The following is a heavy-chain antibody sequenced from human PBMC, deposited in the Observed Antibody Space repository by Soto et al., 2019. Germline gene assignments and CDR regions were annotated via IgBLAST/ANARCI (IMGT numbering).Heavy chain of an antibody. CDR1: SGSISSYY. CDR2: IYYSGST. V-gene: IGHV4-59*08. Sequence: QVQLQESGPGLVKPSETLSLTCTVSSGSISSYYWSWIRQPPGKGLEWIGYIYYSGSTNYNPSLKSRVTISVDTSNNQFSLKLSSVTAADTAVYYCASRWGAAFDYWGQGTLVIVSS. J-gene: IGHJ4*02. D-gene: IGHD1-26*01. CDR3: ASRWGAAFDY.